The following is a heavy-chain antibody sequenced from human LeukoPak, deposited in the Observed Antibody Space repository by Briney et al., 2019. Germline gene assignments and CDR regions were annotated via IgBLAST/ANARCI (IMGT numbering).Heavy chain of an antibody. Sequence: SETLSLTCTVPGGSISSSSDYWGWVRQPPGKGLEWIGSIYYSGSTYYNSALNSRLTISVDTSKDQFSLNLASVTAADTAVYYCASHRHNGGHHLWGQGTLVTVSS. V-gene: IGHV4-39*01. CDR3: ASHRHNGGHHL. CDR1: GGSISSSSDY. J-gene: IGHJ4*02. D-gene: IGHD3-16*01. CDR2: IYYSGST.